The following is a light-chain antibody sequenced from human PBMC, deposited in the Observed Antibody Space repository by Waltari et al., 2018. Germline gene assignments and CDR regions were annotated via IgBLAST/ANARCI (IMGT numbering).Light chain of an antibody. CDR1: SSDVGSYNL. CDR2: EGR. Sequence: QSALTQPASVSGSPGQSITISCTGTSSDVGSYNLVSWYQQHPGKAPKLMIYEGRKRPSGVSNRSSGSKSGNTASLTISGLQAEDEADYYCCSYAGSSTYVFGTGTKVTVL. V-gene: IGLV2-23*01. J-gene: IGLJ1*01. CDR3: CSYAGSSTYV.